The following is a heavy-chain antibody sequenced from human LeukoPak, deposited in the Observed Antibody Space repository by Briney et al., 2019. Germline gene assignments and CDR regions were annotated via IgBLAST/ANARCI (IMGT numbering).Heavy chain of an antibody. V-gene: IGHV4-59*11. Sequence: SETLSLTCTVSGGSIRGHYWSWIRQPPGKGLEWIGNIFYSGSTNYNPSLKSRVTISVDTANNQFSLKLSSVTAADTAVYYCARGLLFSWFDPWGQGTLVTVSS. CDR2: IFYSGST. J-gene: IGHJ5*02. D-gene: IGHD2-21*02. CDR1: GGSIRGHY. CDR3: ARGLLFSWFDP.